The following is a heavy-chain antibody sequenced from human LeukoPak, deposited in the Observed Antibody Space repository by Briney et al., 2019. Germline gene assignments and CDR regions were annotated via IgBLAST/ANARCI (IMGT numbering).Heavy chain of an antibody. J-gene: IGHJ6*03. CDR3: ARDVGGYSYGLLDYYYYMDV. CDR1: GFTFSSYS. D-gene: IGHD5-18*01. CDR2: ISSSSSTL. Sequence: GGSLRLSCAASGFTFSSYSMNWVRQAPGKGLEWVSYISSSSSTLYYADSVKGRFTISRDNAKNSLYLQMNSLRAEDTAVYYCARDVGGYSYGLLDYYYYMDVWGKGTTVTVSS. V-gene: IGHV3-48*04.